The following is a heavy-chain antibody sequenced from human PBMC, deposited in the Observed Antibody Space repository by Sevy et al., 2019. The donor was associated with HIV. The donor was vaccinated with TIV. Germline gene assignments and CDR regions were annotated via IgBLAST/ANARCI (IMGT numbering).Heavy chain of an antibody. Sequence: LSLTCAVYGGSFSGYYWSWIRQPPGKGLEWVSDISSGSTYTKYADSVKGRITISRDNAKNSLYLQMNSLRVEDTAVYYCARDRRNYAGQYFDYWGQGTLVTVSS. CDR1: GGSFSGYY. J-gene: IGHJ4*02. D-gene: IGHD1-7*01. V-gene: IGHV3-11*06. CDR3: ARDRRNYAGQYFDY. CDR2: ISSGSTYT.